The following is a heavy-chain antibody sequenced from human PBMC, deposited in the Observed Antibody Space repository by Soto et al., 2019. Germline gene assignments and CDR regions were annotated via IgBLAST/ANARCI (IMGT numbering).Heavy chain of an antibody. CDR2: ISYDGSNK. CDR1: GFTFSSYG. CDR3: AKDVRRRIYYYGMDV. Sequence: VQLVESGGGVVQPGRSLRLSCAASGFTFSSYGMHWVRQAPGKGLEWVAVISYDGSNKYYADSVKGRFTISRDNSKNTLYLQMNSLRAEDTAVYYCAKDVRRRIYYYGMDVWGQGTTVTVSS. V-gene: IGHV3-30*18. D-gene: IGHD2-15*01. J-gene: IGHJ6*02.